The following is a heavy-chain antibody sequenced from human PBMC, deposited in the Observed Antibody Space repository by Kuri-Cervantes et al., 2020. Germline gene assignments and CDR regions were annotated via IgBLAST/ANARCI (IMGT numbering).Heavy chain of an antibody. CDR2: ISSSGSTI. Sequence: GGSLRLSCAASGFTFSDYYMSWIRQAPGKGLEWVSYISSSGSTIYYADSVKGRFTISRDNSKNSLYLQMNSLRDEDTAVYYCAQRNYYYYYGMDVWGQGTTVTVSS. CDR3: AQRNYYYYYGMDV. V-gene: IGHV3-11*04. CDR1: GFTFSDYY. J-gene: IGHJ6*02.